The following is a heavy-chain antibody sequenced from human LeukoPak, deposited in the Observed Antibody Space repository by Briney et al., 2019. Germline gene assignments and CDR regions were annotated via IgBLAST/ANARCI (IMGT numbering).Heavy chain of an antibody. CDR3: ARVNRAYSGYDSFDY. J-gene: IGHJ4*02. Sequence: PGGSLRLSCAASGFTFSNYAMSWVRQAPGKGLEWVSVIYSGGSTYYADSVKGRFTISRDNSKNTLYLQMNSLRAEDTAVYYCARVNRAYSGYDSFDYWGQGTLVTVSS. CDR1: GFTFSNYA. D-gene: IGHD5-12*01. CDR2: IYSGGST. V-gene: IGHV3-53*01.